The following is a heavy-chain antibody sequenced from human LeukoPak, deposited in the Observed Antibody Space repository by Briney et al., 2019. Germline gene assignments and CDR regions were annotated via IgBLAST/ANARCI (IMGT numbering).Heavy chain of an antibody. CDR1: GGTFISYT. D-gene: IGHD2-2*01. CDR2: IIPILGIA. Sequence: ASVKVSCKASGGTFISYTISWVRQAPGQGLEWMGGIIPILGIANYAQKFQGRVTITADKSTSTAYMELSSLRSEDTAVYYCVLDCSSTSCRNHYYYYGMDVWGQGTTVTVSS. CDR3: VLDCSSTSCRNHYYYYGMDV. V-gene: IGHV1-69*10. J-gene: IGHJ6*02.